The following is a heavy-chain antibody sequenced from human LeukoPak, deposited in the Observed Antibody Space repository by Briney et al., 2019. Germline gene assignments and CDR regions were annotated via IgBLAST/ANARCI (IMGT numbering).Heavy chain of an antibody. D-gene: IGHD3-10*01. CDR3: ASGEGSYYNFDY. J-gene: IGHJ4*02. CDR2: INPSGGST. V-gene: IGHV1-46*01. Sequence: ASVKVSCKASGYTFTGYYMHWVRQAPGQGLEWMGIINPSGGSTSYAQKFQGRVTMTRDMSTSTAYMELSSLRSEDTAVYYCASGEGSYYNFDYWGQGTLVTVSS. CDR1: GYTFTGYY.